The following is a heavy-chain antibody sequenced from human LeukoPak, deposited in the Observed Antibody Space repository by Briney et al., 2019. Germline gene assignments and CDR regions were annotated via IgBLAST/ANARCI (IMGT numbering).Heavy chain of an antibody. CDR3: ATLFYGDYGFDY. CDR1: GGSISSSSYY. CDR2: IYYSGST. V-gene: IGHV4-39*01. J-gene: IGHJ4*02. D-gene: IGHD4-17*01. Sequence: SETLSLTCTVSGGSISSSSYYWGWIRQPPGKGLEWIGSIYYSGSTYFNPSLKSRVTISVDTSKNQFSLKLSSVTAVDTAVYYCATLFYGDYGFDYWGQGTLVTVSS.